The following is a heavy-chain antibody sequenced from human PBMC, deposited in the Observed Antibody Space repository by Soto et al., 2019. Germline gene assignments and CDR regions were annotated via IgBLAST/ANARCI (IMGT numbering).Heavy chain of an antibody. CDR3: ARVNVAYCSSTSCYGPFDP. J-gene: IGHJ5*02. CDR1: GFTVSSNH. Sequence: EMQLVESGGGLVQPGGTLRLSCAASGFTVSSNHMSWVRQAPGKGLEWVSVIYSGGSTNYADSVKGRFTISRHNSKNTLYLQMNSLRAEDTAVYYCARVNVAYCSSTSCYGPFDPWGQGTLVTVSS. V-gene: IGHV3-53*04. D-gene: IGHD2-2*01. CDR2: IYSGGST.